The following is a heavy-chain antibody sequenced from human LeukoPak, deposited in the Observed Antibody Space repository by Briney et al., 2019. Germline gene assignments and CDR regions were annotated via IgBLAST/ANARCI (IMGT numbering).Heavy chain of an antibody. D-gene: IGHD7-27*01. Sequence: SETLSLTCAVYGGSFSTYYWSWIRQSPGKGLEWIAEINHRGDTNYNPSVKSRVTISVDTSKNQFSLKVRSLAAADTAVYYCARGPTISETGYFDYWGQGTLVTVSS. J-gene: IGHJ4*02. V-gene: IGHV4-34*01. CDR3: ARGPTISETGYFDY. CDR2: INHRGDT. CDR1: GGSFSTYY.